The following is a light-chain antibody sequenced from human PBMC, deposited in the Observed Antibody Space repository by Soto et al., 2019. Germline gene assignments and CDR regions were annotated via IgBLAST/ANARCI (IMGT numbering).Light chain of an antibody. V-gene: IGLV2-14*01. CDR3: SSYAGSSTAI. CDR2: EVS. Sequence: QSALAQPASVSGSPGQSITISCTGTSSDVGGYNYVSWYQQHPGKAPKLIIYEVSNRPSGVSNRFSGSKSGDTASLTISGLHAEDEADFYCSSYAGSSTAIFGGGTKVTVL. J-gene: IGLJ2*01. CDR1: SSDVGGYNY.